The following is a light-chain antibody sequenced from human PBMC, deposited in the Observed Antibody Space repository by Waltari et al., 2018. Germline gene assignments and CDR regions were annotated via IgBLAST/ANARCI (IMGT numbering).Light chain of an antibody. V-gene: IGLV2-23*01. Sequence: QSALTQPASVSGSPGQSITISCPGTSSDVGSYNLFSWYQQHPGKAPKLMIYEGSKRPSGVSDRFSGSKSGNTASLTISGLQAEDEADYYCWSYAGSSTWVFGGGTKLTVL. CDR1: SSDVGSYNL. J-gene: IGLJ3*02. CDR2: EGS. CDR3: WSYAGSSTWV.